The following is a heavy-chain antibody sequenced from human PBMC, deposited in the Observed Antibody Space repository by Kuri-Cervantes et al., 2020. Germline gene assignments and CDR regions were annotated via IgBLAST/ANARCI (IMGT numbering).Heavy chain of an antibody. D-gene: IGHD3-10*01. CDR3: AREQNTAYYGFPFDP. CDR1: GYTFTSYG. Sequence: ASVKVSCKASGYTFTSYGISWVRQAPGQGLEWMGWISAYNGNTNYAQKLQGRVTMTTDTSTSTAYMELRSLRSDDTAVYYCAREQNTAYYGFPFDPWGQGTLVTVSS. CDR2: ISAYNGNT. V-gene: IGHV1-18*01. J-gene: IGHJ5*02.